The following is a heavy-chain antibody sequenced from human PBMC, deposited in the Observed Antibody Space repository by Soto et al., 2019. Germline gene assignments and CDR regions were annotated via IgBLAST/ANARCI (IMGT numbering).Heavy chain of an antibody. CDR2: ISARGGRS. CDR3: AKGSIEYSASVDN. CDR1: GFSFSSYA. Sequence: DVQLLESGGGLVQPGGSLRLSCAASGFSFSSYAMVWVRQAPRKGLEWVSVISARGGRSYFADSVKGRFTISRDNSKNVLSLEMNSLRAEDTAIYFCAKGSIEYSASVDNWGQGTLVLVSS. V-gene: IGHV3-23*01. J-gene: IGHJ4*02. D-gene: IGHD4-4*01.